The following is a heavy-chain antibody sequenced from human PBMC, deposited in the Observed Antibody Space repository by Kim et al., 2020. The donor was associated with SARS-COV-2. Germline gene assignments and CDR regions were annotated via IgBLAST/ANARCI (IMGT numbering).Heavy chain of an antibody. V-gene: IGHV3-23*01. CDR1: GFTFSNFG. D-gene: IGHD3-10*01. Sequence: GGSLRLSCVGSGFTFSNFGMTWVRQTPGKGLEWVSGMTGSGRSRFDADSVKGRVTISRDNSKNSLFLEMNRLTAEDTAVYYCASDILGSGSPYDTFHFWGQGTMVTVAS. CDR3: ASDILGSGSPYDTFHF. J-gene: IGHJ3*01. CDR2: MTGSGRSR.